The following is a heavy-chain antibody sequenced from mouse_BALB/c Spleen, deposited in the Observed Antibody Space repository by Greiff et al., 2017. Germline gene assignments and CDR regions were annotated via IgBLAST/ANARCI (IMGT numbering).Heavy chain of an antibody. J-gene: IGHJ2*01. Sequence: QVTLKVSGPGILQPSQTLSLTCSFSGFSLSTSGMRVGWRRPPSGKGLEWLAHIYCDDDKRYNPSLKSRLTISKDTSRNQVVLKITSVDTADTATYYCARLGHFDYWGQGTTLTVSS. V-gene: IGHV8-12*01. D-gene: IGHD4-1*01. CDR2: IYCDDDK. CDR1: GFSLSTSGMR. CDR3: ARLGHFDY.